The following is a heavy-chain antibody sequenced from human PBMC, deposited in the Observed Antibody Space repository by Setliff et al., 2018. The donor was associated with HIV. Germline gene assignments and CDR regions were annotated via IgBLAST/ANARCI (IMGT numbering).Heavy chain of an antibody. D-gene: IGHD3-22*01. J-gene: IGHJ1*01. Sequence: ASVKVSCKASGYTFNTYVMSWVRQAPGQGLEWMGWISGYSGYTDYAQNLQGRVTMTTDTSTSTAYMELRSLRCDDTDVYYFARGVTRDISGYYRDEYFQHWGQGTPVTVSS. CDR1: GYTFNTYV. CDR2: ISGYSGYT. V-gene: IGHV1-18*01. CDR3: ARGVTRDISGYYRDEYFQH.